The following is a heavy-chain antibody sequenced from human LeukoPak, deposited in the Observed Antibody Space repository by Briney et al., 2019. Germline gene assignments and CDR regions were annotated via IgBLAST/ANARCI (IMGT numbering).Heavy chain of an antibody. Sequence: GGSLRLSCAASGFTFSRYWMSWVRQAPGKGLEWVANIKEDGSQRYYVDSVKGRFTISRDNAKNSLYLQMNSLRAEDTAVYYCARDPDYGDPGPFWDYWGQGTLVTVSS. D-gene: IGHD4-17*01. J-gene: IGHJ4*02. CDR3: ARDPDYGDPGPFWDY. CDR2: IKEDGSQR. V-gene: IGHV3-7*01. CDR1: GFTFSRYW.